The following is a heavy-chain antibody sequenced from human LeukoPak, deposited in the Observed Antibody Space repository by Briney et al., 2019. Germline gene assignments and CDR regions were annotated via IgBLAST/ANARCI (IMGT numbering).Heavy chain of an antibody. CDR3: ARISVAYCGGDCYSGFDP. CDR2: ISSSSSYI. D-gene: IGHD2-21*02. Sequence: GGSLRLSCAASGFTFSSYSMNWARQAPGKGLEWVSSISSSSSYIYYADSVKGRFTISRDNAKNSLYLQMNSLRAEDTAVYYCARISVAYCGGDCYSGFDPWGQGTLVTVSS. CDR1: GFTFSSYS. V-gene: IGHV3-21*01. J-gene: IGHJ5*02.